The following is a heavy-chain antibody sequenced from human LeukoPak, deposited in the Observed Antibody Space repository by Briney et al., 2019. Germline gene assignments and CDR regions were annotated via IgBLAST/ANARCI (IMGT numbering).Heavy chain of an antibody. D-gene: IGHD3-22*01. V-gene: IGHV1-69*13. J-gene: IGHJ4*02. CDR2: IIPIFGTA. CDR3: ARGRVKSNYYDSGGLDY. CDR1: GGTFSSYA. Sequence: SVKVSCKASGGTFSSYAISWVRQAPGQGLEWMGGIIPIFGTANYAQKFQGRVTITADESTSTAYMELSSLRSEDTAVYYCARGRVKSNYYDSGGLDYWGQGTLVTVSS.